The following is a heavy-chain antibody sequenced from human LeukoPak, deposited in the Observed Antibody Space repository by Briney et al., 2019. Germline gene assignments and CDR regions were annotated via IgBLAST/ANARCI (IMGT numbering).Heavy chain of an antibody. CDR1: GGSISSSSYY. D-gene: IGHD3-16*01. J-gene: IGHJ6*03. V-gene: IGHV4-39*07. CDR3: ARNYGSYYYYYMDV. CDR2: IYYSGST. Sequence: SETLSLTCTVSGGSISSSSYYWGWNRQPPGKGLEWIVSIYYSGSTYYNPSLKSRITISVDTSKNQYSLKLSSVTAADTAVYYCARNYGSYYYYYMDVWGKGTTVTVSS.